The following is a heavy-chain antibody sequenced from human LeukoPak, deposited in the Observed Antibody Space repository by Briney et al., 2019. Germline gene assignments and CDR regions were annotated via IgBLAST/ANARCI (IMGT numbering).Heavy chain of an antibody. CDR2: ISPNSGGT. D-gene: IGHD6-19*01. V-gene: IGHV1-2*02. J-gene: IGHJ4*02. CDR1: GYTFTGYY. CDR3: ARPGIAVAGQRGYFDY. Sequence: ASVKVSCKASGYTFTGYYMHWVRQAPGHGLEWMGWISPNSGGTNYAQKFQGRVTMTRDTSISTAYMELSRLRSDDTAVYYCARPGIAVAGQRGYFDYWGQGTLVTVSS.